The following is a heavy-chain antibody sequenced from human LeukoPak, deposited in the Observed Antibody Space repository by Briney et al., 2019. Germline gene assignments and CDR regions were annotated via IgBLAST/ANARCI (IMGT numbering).Heavy chain of an antibody. Sequence: ASVKVSCKASGGTFSSYAISWVRQAPGQGLEWMGGIIPIFGTANYAQKFQGRVTITADKSTSTAYTELSSLRSEDTAVYYCARDRGIVGRSGAGNFDYWGQGTLVTVSS. CDR2: IIPIFGTA. CDR1: GGTFSSYA. J-gene: IGHJ4*02. CDR3: ARDRGIVGRSGAGNFDY. D-gene: IGHD1-26*01. V-gene: IGHV1-69*06.